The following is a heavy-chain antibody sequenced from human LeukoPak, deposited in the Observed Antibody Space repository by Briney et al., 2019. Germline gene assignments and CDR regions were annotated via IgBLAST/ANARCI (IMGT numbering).Heavy chain of an antibody. D-gene: IGHD3-10*01. J-gene: IGHJ3*02. CDR3: ARDSSVLLWFGEFDAFDI. Sequence: GGSLRLSCAASGFTFSDYYMSWIRQAPGKGLEWVSYISSSGSTIYYADSVKGRFTISRDNAKNSLYLQMNSLRAEDTAVYYCARDSSVLLWFGEFDAFDIWGQGTMVTVSS. V-gene: IGHV3-11*04. CDR1: GFTFSDYY. CDR2: ISSSGSTI.